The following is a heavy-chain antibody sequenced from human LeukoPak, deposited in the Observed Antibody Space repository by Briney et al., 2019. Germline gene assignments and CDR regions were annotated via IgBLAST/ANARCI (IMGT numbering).Heavy chain of an antibody. CDR3: ASQLGTHWHFDL. CDR2: IHHSGST. CDR1: SDSIRSYY. Sequence: SETLSLTCTVSSDSIRSYYWSWIRQPPGKGLEYIGYIHHSGSTYYNPSLKSRVTISIDTSKNQFSLKLTSVTAADTAVYYCASQLGTHWHFDLWGRGTLVTVSS. D-gene: IGHD3-16*01. J-gene: IGHJ2*01. V-gene: IGHV4-59*01.